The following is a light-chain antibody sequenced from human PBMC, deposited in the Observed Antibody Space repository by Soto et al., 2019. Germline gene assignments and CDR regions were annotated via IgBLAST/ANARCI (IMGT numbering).Light chain of an antibody. CDR3: QQTYNTPWT. CDR2: AAS. CDR1: PSISTY. V-gene: IGKV1-39*01. J-gene: IGKJ1*01. Sequence: DIQMTQSPSSLSASVGDRVTITCWASPSISTYLNWYHQKPGKAPKLLIYAASSLQSGVPSRFSGSGSGTDFALTISSLQPEDFATYYCQQTYNTPWTFGQGTKVNIK.